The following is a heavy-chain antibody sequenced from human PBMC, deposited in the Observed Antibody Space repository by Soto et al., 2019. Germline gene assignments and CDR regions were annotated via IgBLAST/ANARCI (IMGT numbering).Heavy chain of an antibody. J-gene: IGHJ4*02. CDR3: AHGSGWLSDY. CDR1: GFSLSSFAVG. CDR2: IYWNDDN. Sequence: QITLKESGPPLLKPTQTLTLTCTFSGFSLSSFAVGVNWIRQPPGKAPEWLALIYWNDDNHYSPSLRNRLTGTKDTSKNQVVLTMTNVDPVDTATYYCAHGSGWLSDYWGQGTLVTVSS. D-gene: IGHD6-19*01. V-gene: IGHV2-5*01.